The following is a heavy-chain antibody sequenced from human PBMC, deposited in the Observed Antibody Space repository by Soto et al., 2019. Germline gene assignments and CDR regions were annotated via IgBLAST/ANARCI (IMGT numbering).Heavy chain of an antibody. J-gene: IGHJ6*02. D-gene: IGHD5-18*01. Sequence: QVQLVESGGGVVQPGRSLRLSCAASAFTFSSYRIHWVRQAPGKGLDWVAVISYDASDKYYADSVKGRFTISRDNSKNALYLQMNSLRAEDTAVYYCVKERYGQLWLEDYGMDVWGQGPTATVSS. V-gene: IGHV3-30*18. CDR1: AFTFSSYR. CDR3: VKERYGQLWLEDYGMDV. CDR2: ISYDASDK.